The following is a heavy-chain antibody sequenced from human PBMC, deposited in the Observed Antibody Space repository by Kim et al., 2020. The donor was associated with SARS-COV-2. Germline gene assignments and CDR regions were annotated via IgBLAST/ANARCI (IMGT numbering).Heavy chain of an antibody. Sequence: GGSLRLSCAASGFTFSSYSMNWVRQAPGKGLEWVSSISSSSSYIYYADSVKGRFTISRDNAKNSLYLQMNSLRAEDTVVYYCARDWRVRGEFDYWGQGTLVTVSS. V-gene: IGHV3-21*01. CDR3: ARDWRVRGEFDY. CDR1: GFTFSSYS. CDR2: ISSSSSYI. J-gene: IGHJ4*02. D-gene: IGHD3-10*01.